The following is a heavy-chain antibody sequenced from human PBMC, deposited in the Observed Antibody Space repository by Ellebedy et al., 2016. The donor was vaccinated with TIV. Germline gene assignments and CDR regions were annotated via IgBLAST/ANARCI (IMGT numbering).Heavy chain of an antibody. CDR2: ISRSGSSI. J-gene: IGHJ6*01. CDR3: ARDGTLLWFGTSKGGMDV. V-gene: IGHV3-11*04. CDR1: GFTFSDYQ. D-gene: IGHD3-10*01. Sequence: GESLKISCAASGFTFSDYQMRWIRQAPGKGLEWILYISRSGSSIDYADSVKRRFTISRDNAKNSLYLQMNSLRADDTAVYYCARDGTLLWFGTSKGGMDVWGQGTTVTVSS.